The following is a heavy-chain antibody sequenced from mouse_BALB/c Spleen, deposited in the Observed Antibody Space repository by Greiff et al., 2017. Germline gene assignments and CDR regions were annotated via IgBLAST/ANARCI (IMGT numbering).Heavy chain of an antibody. D-gene: IGHD2-4*01. J-gene: IGHJ3*01. Sequence: EVKLVESGGGLVKPGGSLKLSCAASGFTFSDYYMYWVRQTPEKRLEWVATFSDGGSYTYYPDSVKGRFTISRDNAKNNLYLQMSSLKSEDTAMYYCARAGYYDYDVLGRRGFAYWGQGTLVTVSA. CDR1: GFTFSDYY. V-gene: IGHV5-4*02. CDR2: FSDGGSYT. CDR3: ARAGYYDYDVLGRRGFAY.